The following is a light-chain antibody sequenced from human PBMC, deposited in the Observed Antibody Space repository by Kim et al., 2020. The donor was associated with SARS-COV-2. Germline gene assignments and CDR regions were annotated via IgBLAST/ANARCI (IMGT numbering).Light chain of an antibody. CDR1: SGSVSTNYY. CDR2: STN. CDR3: VLYMGAGSWM. Sequence: QTVVTQEPSFSVSPGGTVTLTCGLNSGSVSTNYYPTWYQQTPGQAARTLIYSTNIRSSGVPDRFSGSILGSKAALTITGAQADDESDYFCVLYMGAGSWMFGGGTQLTVL. J-gene: IGLJ3*02. V-gene: IGLV8-61*01.